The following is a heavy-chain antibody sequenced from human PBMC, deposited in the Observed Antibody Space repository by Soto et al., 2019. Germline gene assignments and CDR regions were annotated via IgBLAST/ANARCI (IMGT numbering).Heavy chain of an antibody. D-gene: IGHD5-18*01. CDR3: ARDIAVRGSSYGYYFDY. V-gene: IGHV4-4*07. J-gene: IGHJ4*02. CDR2: IYTSGST. CDR1: GGSISSYY. Sequence: SETLSLTCTVSGGSISSYYWSWIRQPAGKGLEWIGRIYTSGSTNYNPSLKSRVTMSVDTSKNQFSLKLSSVTAADTAVYYCARDIAVRGSSYGYYFDYWGQGTLVTVSS.